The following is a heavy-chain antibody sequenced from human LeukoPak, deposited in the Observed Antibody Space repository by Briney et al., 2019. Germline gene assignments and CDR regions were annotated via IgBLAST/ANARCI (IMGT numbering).Heavy chain of an antibody. Sequence: GGSLRLSCAGSGFTFSTFWMSWVRQAPGKGLEWVANIKEDGSEKYYVDSMKGRFTISRDNSKNTLYLQMNSLRAEDTAVYYCAKEPYYSGYDHFDYWGQGTLVTVSS. CDR1: GFTFSTFW. CDR3: AKEPYYSGYDHFDY. D-gene: IGHD5-12*01. V-gene: IGHV3-7*03. J-gene: IGHJ4*02. CDR2: IKEDGSEK.